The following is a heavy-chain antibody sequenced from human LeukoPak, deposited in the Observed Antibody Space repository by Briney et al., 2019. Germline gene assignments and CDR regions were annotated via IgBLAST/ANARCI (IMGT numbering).Heavy chain of an antibody. Sequence: KSSETLSLTCTVSGDSISRYYWSWIRQPPGKGLEWIGYIYNSVSTNYNPSLKSRVTISVDTSKNQFSLKLSSVTAADTAVYYCARGGRSYGAEAFDIWGQGTMVTVSS. CDR1: GDSISRYY. CDR2: IYNSVST. J-gene: IGHJ3*02. V-gene: IGHV4-59*01. CDR3: ARGGRSYGAEAFDI. D-gene: IGHD1-26*01.